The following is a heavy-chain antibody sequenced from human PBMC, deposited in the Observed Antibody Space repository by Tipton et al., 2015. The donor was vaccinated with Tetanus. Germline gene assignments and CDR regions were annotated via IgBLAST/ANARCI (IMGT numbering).Heavy chain of an antibody. Sequence: LSLTCTVSGDSFSGGGYWTWIRQHPGKGLEWIGYIYYSGHTHYNPSLRGRVDISLDTSQNQVSLNLRSVTAADTAVYYCAKDRLCGGECYSLRGRGTLVPVSS. V-gene: IGHV4-31*03. CDR2: IYYSGHT. J-gene: IGHJ4*02. D-gene: IGHD2-21*01. CDR3: AKDRLCGGECYSL. CDR1: GDSFSGGGY.